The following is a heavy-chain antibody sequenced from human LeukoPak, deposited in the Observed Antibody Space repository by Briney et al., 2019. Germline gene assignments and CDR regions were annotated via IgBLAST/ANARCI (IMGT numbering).Heavy chain of an antibody. Sequence: GGSLRPSCAASGFTFSSYWMHWVRQTPAKGLLWVSRIKSDGSSIMYADSVKGRFTISRDNAKSTLYLQMNSLRAEDTAVYYCARDLDFGGYSNFDYWGQGTLVTVSS. V-gene: IGHV3-74*03. CDR1: GFTFSSYW. CDR2: IKSDGSSI. CDR3: ARDLDFGGYSNFDY. J-gene: IGHJ4*02. D-gene: IGHD4-23*01.